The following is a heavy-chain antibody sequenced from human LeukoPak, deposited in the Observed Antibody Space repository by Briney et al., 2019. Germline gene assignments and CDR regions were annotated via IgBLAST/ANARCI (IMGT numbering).Heavy chain of an antibody. J-gene: IGHJ6*03. V-gene: IGHV3-48*04. CDR3: AREAGTSGAYYMDV. Sequence: PGGSLRLSCAASGFTFSSYSMNWVRQAPGKGLEWVSYISSSGSTIYYADSVKGRFTISRDNAKNSLYLQMNSLRAEDTALYYCAREAGTSGAYYMDVWGKGTTVTVSS. CDR1: GFTFSSYS. D-gene: IGHD1-14*01. CDR2: ISSSGSTI.